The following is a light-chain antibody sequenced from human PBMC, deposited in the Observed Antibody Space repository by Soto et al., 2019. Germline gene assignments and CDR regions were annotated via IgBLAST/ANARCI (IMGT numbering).Light chain of an antibody. CDR2: GAS. J-gene: IGKJ1*01. V-gene: IGKV3-20*01. Sequence: EIVLTQSPGTLSLSPGERATISCRASQSVTSNYLAWYQQKPGQAPRALIYGASNRATGIPDRFSGSGSGTDFTLTISRLEPEDFAVYYCQQYGSSPTFGQGTKVDIK. CDR3: QQYGSSPT. CDR1: QSVTSNY.